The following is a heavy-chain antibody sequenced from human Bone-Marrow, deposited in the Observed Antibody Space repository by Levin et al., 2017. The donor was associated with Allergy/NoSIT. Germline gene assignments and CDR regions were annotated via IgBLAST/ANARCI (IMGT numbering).Heavy chain of an antibody. V-gene: IGHV4-39*01. CDR3: SRHVSRLLVPFDD. CDR2: AIYIGRT. CDR1: GGSISSTSHY. J-gene: IGHJ4*02. Sequence: PSETLSLTCTVSGGSISSTSHYWGWIRQPPGKGLEWIGSAIYIGRTYYNPSLKSRATISVDTSKNHLSLRLNSVTAADTAVYYCSRHVSRLLVPFDDWGRGTLVTVSS. D-gene: IGHD2-21*02.